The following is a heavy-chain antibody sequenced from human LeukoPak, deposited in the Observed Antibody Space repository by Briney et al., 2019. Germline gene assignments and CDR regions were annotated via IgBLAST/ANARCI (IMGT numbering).Heavy chain of an antibody. CDR2: IYYSGST. J-gene: IGHJ4*02. CDR3: ARLFCTNGVCHFDY. V-gene: IGHV4-39*01. CDR1: TGSIISSSNY. D-gene: IGHD2-8*01. Sequence: ASETLSLTCTVSTGSIISSSNYWGWFRQPPGKGLEWIGSIYYSGSTYYSPSLKSRVTISVDTSKNQYSLRLSSVTDAYTAVYYCARLFCTNGVCHFDYWAQGTLVTVSS.